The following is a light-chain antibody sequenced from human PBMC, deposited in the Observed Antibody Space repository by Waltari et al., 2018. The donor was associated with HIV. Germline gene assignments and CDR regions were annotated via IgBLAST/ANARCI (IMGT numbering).Light chain of an antibody. CDR3: QQYHYWPPRFT. Sequence: EIVMTQSPATLSVSPGERATLSCRASQSISSTLAWYQHKPGQAPRLLIYGASTRASGVPARFSGSGSGTEFTLTISSLQSEDFVVYYCQQYHYWPPRFTFGPGTKVDFK. CDR1: QSISST. V-gene: IGKV3-15*01. J-gene: IGKJ3*01. CDR2: GAS.